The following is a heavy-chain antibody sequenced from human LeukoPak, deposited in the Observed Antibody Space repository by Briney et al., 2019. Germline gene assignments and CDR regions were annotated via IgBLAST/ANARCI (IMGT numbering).Heavy chain of an antibody. CDR2: IYYSGST. Sequence: SETLSLTCTVSGGSISSHYWSWIRQPPGKGLEWIGYIYYSGSTNYNPSLKSRVTISVDTSKNQFSLKLSSVTAADTAVYYCARVRHSYDSPLVDWGQGTLVTVSS. D-gene: IGHD3-22*01. V-gene: IGHV4-59*11. CDR3: ARVRHSYDSPLVD. CDR1: GGSISSHY. J-gene: IGHJ4*02.